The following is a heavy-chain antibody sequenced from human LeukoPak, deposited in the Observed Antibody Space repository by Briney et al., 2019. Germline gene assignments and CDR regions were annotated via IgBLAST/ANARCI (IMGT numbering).Heavy chain of an antibody. J-gene: IGHJ2*01. CDR2: IYYSGST. Sequence: SETLSLTCTVSGGSISSGGYYWSWIRQHPGKGLEWIGYIYYSGSTYYNPSLKSRVTISVDTSKNQFSLKLSSVTAADTAVYYCARGPPQPADIFLWFGELLPSGYFDLWGRGTLVTVSS. D-gene: IGHD3-10*01. V-gene: IGHV4-31*03. CDR1: GGSISSGGYY. CDR3: ARGPPQPADIFLWFGELLPSGYFDL.